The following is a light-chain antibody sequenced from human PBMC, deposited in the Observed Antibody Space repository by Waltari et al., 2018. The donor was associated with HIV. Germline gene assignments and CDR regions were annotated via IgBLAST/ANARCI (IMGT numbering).Light chain of an antibody. Sequence: QSVLTQPPSASETPGQRVTISCSGSSSNIGSNYVYWYQHPPGTAPKLLIYRNNQRPAGFPDRFSGSKSGTSASLAISGLRSEDEADYYCAAWGDSLTSFVFGTGTKVTVL. CDR2: RNN. J-gene: IGLJ1*01. CDR3: AAWGDSLTSFV. CDR1: SSNIGSNY. V-gene: IGLV1-47*01.